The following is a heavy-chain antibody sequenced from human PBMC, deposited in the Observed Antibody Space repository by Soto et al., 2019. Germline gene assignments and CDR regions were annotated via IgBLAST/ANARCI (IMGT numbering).Heavy chain of an antibody. CDR1: GFTVKNYQ. Sequence: GGALRLSCAASGFTVKNYQMNWVRQAPGKGLEWVSVIYSGGVTYYPDSVKGRFTIIRDTSRNTVYLQMSSLSADDTGLYYCVKEPDVWGQGISVTVSS. J-gene: IGHJ6*02. CDR3: VKEPDV. V-gene: IGHV3-53*01. CDR2: IYSGGVT.